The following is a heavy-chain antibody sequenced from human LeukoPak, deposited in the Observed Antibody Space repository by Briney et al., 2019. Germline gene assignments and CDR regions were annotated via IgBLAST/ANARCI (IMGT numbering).Heavy chain of an antibody. Sequence: PSETLSLTCTVSGGSISSSSYYWGWIRQPPGKGLEWIGYIYYSGSTNYNPSLKSRVTISVDTSKNQLSLKLSSVTAADTAVYYCAGIAAAGSRSRDYWGQGTLVTVSS. V-gene: IGHV4-61*05. CDR2: IYYSGST. J-gene: IGHJ4*02. CDR1: GGSISSSSYY. D-gene: IGHD6-13*01. CDR3: AGIAAAGSRSRDY.